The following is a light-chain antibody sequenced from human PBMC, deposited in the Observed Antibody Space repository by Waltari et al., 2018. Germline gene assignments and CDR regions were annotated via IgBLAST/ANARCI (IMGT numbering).Light chain of an antibody. CDR3: HQRSDWGT. CDR2: DTS. CDR1: QSISNY. J-gene: IGKJ4*01. V-gene: IGKV3-11*01. Sequence: EIVLTQSPATLSLSPGERATLSCRASQSISNYLAWYQQKRGQAPRLLLYDTSNRATGIPARFSGSGSGTESTLTISSLEPEDFAVYYCHQRSDWGTFGGGTKVEI.